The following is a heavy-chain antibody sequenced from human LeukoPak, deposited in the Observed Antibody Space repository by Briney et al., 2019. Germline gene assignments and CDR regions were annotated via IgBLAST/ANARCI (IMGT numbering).Heavy chain of an antibody. V-gene: IGHV3-23*01. CDR1: GFTFSSYA. CDR3: AKDPPRYCSGGSCYSPYYFDY. J-gene: IGHJ4*02. D-gene: IGHD2-15*01. CDR2: ISGSGGST. Sequence: PGGSLRLSCAASGFTFSSYAMSWARQAPGKGLEWVSAISGSGGSTYYADSVKGRFTISRDNSKNTLYLQMNSLRAEDTAVYYCAKDPPRYCSGGSCYSPYYFDYWGQGTLVTVSS.